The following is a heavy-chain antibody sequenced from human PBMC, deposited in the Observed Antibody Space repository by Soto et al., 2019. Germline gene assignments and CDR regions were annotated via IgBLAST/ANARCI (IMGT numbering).Heavy chain of an antibody. CDR1: GFTFSSYA. CDR2: ISYDRSNK. CDR3: ARDHKGHYYDSSGYYYHDYFDY. Sequence: SLRLYCASSGFTFSSYAMHWVRQAQGKGLGRVSFISYDRSNKYYADSVKGRFTISRDNSKNTLYLQMNSLRAEDTAVYYCARDHKGHYYDSSGYYYHDYFDYWGQGTLVTVSS. V-gene: IGHV3-30-3*01. D-gene: IGHD3-22*01. J-gene: IGHJ4*02.